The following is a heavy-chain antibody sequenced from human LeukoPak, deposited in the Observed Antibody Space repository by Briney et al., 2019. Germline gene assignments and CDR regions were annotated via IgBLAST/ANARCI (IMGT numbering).Heavy chain of an antibody. CDR1: GGSFSGYY. CDR3: ARGFNDSSGYHYDPFDY. CDR2: INHSGST. J-gene: IGHJ4*02. V-gene: IGHV4-34*01. Sequence: PSETLSLTCAVYGGSFSGYYWSWIRQPPGKGLEWIGEINHSGSTNYNPSLKSRVTISVDTSKNQFSLKLSSVTAADTAVYYCARGFNDSSGYHYDPFDYWGQGTLVTVSS. D-gene: IGHD3-22*01.